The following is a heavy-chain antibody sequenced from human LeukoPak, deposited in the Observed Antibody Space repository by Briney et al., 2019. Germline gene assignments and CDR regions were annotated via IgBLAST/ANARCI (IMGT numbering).Heavy chain of an antibody. D-gene: IGHD6-13*01. CDR2: INHGGRT. CDR1: GGSFSGHY. CDR3: ARAAAYNLDY. J-gene: IGHJ4*02. V-gene: IGHV4-34*01. Sequence: PSETLSLTCAVYGGSFSGHYWSWIRQPPGKGLEWIGEINHGGRTNYNPSLKSRVTILVDKSKNQFSLNVISVTAADTAVYYCARAAAYNLDYWGQGILVTVSS.